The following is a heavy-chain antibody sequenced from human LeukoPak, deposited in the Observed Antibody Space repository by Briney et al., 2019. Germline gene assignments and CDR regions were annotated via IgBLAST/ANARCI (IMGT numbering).Heavy chain of an antibody. CDR1: GFTFSSYA. D-gene: IGHD2-21*01. Sequence: GGSLRLSCAASGFTFSSYAMSWVRQAPGKGLEWVSAISGSGGSTYYADSVKGRFTTSRDNSKNTLYLQMNSLRAEDTAVYYCAKDPAYSGWISKIDYWGQGTLVTVSS. V-gene: IGHV3-23*01. CDR3: AKDPAYSGWISKIDY. J-gene: IGHJ4*02. CDR2: ISGSGGST.